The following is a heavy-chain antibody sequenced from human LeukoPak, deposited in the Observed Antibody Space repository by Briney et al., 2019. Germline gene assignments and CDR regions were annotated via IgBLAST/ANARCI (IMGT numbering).Heavy chain of an antibody. V-gene: IGHV3-7*01. D-gene: IGHD3-22*01. J-gene: IGHJ4*02. CDR3: ARDSYYYDSSSPPMLDY. Sequence: GGSLRLSCAASGFSFSSYWMSWFRQAPGKGLEWVANIKQDGSEKYYVDSVKGRFTISRDNAKNSLYLQMNSLRAEDTAVYYCARDSYYYDSSSPPMLDYWGQGTLVTVSS. CDR1: GFSFSSYW. CDR2: IKQDGSEK.